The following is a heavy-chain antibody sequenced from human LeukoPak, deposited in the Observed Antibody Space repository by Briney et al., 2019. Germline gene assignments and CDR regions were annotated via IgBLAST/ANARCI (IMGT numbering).Heavy chain of an antibody. V-gene: IGHV3-23*01. Sequence: GGSLRLSCVASGITFGNYGMNWVRQAPGQGLEWVSSIGGGGYTTYYADSVRGRFTISRDNSKNSMYLQMSSLRAEDTAIYYCAEVESSYCRIWGQGTLVTVSS. CDR3: AEVESSYCRI. D-gene: IGHD3-10*01. J-gene: IGHJ4*02. CDR2: IGGGGYTT. CDR1: GITFGNYG.